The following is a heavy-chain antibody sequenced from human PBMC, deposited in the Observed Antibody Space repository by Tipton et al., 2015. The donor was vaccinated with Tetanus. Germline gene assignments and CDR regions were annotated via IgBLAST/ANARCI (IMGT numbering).Heavy chain of an antibody. V-gene: IGHV4-61*01. CDR1: GGSVSRGSYY. CDR2: ILYSAST. D-gene: IGHD2-2*01. J-gene: IGHJ2*01. Sequence: TLSLTCTVSGGSVSRGSYYWNWIRQPPGKGLELIGSILYSASTNYSPSLKSRVPISADTSKNQFSLKLNSVTAADTAVYYCARGCEYPTYFDIGGRGTLFSVSS. CDR3: ARGCEYPTYFDI.